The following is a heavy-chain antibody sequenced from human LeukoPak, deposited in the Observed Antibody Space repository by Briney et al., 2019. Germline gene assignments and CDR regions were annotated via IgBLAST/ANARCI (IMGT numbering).Heavy chain of an antibody. CDR1: GFTFSSYA. V-gene: IGHV3-30*01. Sequence: GGSLRLSCAASGFTFSSYAMHWVHQAPGKGLEWVAVISYDGSNKYYADSVKGRFTISRDNSKNTLYLQMNSLRAEDTAVYYCARVAIEMATIEEGEGFDYWGQGTLVTVSS. CDR2: ISYDGSNK. CDR3: ARVAIEMATIEEGEGFDY. D-gene: IGHD5-24*01. J-gene: IGHJ4*02.